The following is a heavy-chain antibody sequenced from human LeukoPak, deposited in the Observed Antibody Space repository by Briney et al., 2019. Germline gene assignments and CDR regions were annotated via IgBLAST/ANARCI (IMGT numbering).Heavy chain of an antibody. D-gene: IGHD4-17*01. J-gene: IGHJ6*03. CDR2: IYYSGST. CDR1: GGSISTYY. Sequence: SETLSLTCTVSGGSISTYYWSWIRQPPGKGLEWIGYIYYSGSTNYNPSLKSRVTISVDTSKNQFSLKLSSVTAADTAVYYCARAFGTTHAYYYYMDVWGKGTTVTISS. V-gene: IGHV4-59*01. CDR3: ARAFGTTHAYYYYMDV.